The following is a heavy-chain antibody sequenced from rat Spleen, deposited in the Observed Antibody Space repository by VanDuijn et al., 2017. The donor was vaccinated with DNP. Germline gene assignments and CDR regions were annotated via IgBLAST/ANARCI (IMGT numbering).Heavy chain of an antibody. J-gene: IGHJ2*01. Sequence: EVQLVESGGGLVQPGRSLKLSCAASGFIFSNYGMAWVRQAPTEGLEWVASINTGGDDTDYRDSVKGRFTISRDNAKNTQYLQMDSLRSEDTATYYCTKRGATGLTSYYFDYWGQGVMVTVSS. CDR2: INTGGDDT. D-gene: IGHD1-9*01. CDR1: GFIFSNYG. V-gene: IGHV5S13*01. CDR3: TKRGATGLTSYYFDY.